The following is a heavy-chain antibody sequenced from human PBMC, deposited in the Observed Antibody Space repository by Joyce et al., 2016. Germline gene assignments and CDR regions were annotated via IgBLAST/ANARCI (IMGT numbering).Heavy chain of an antibody. J-gene: IGHJ5*02. CDR2: IKSNTDGGKT. D-gene: IGHD3-16*01. Sequence: EAQLVESGGGLVEAGGSFRRSCAVAGFTCTKAWMSWVRQVPGKGLQWIGLIKSNTDGGKTDYAEPMKDRFTISRDDSKNTMYLQMDSLKTEDSDIYYCITDHRGPWGQGTLVTVSS. V-gene: IGHV3-15*01. CDR1: GFTCTKAW. CDR3: ITDHRGP.